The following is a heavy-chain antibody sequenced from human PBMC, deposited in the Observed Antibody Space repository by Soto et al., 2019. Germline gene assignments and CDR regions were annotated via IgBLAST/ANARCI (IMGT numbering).Heavy chain of an antibody. D-gene: IGHD3-16*01. CDR2: ISYGGNT. CDR1: GASITSYF. J-gene: IGHJ3*02. V-gene: IGHV4-59*01. CDR3: ARADFPDLRDEFSVGAFDI. Sequence: QVHLQESRPRLVKTSETLSLTCAASGASITSYFWAWIGQPPGQGLEWFAYISYGGNTNHNASLRRRVIISLDTSKNHVYREVNSVIAAATAVYYGARADFPDLRDEFSVGAFDIWGPGTLVSVSA.